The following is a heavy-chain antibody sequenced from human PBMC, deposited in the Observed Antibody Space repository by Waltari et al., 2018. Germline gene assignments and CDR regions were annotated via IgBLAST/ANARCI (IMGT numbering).Heavy chain of an antibody. J-gene: IGHJ6*02. V-gene: IGHV3-30*04. CDR1: EFTFSSYA. CDR2: ISYNGRNI. D-gene: IGHD3-22*01. CDR3: ARDYCDRTYCHGMDV. Sequence: QVQLVESGGGVVQPGRSLRLSCAASEFTFSSYAMHWGRQAPGKGLEWVAFISYNGRNIYYVDSVKGRFTISRDNSKKMLYLQMNSLRAEDTAVYYCARDYCDRTYCHGMDVWGQGTTVTVSS.